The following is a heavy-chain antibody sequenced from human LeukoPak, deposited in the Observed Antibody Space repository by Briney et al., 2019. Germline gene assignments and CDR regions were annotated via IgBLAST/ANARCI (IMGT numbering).Heavy chain of an antibody. CDR2: IKQDGSEK. Sequence: QSGGSLRLSCAASGFTFSSYWMSWVRQAPGKGLEWVANIKQDGSEKYYVDSVKGRFTISRDNAKNSLYLQMNSLRAEDTAVYYCASLEAVAGNYYFDYWGQGTLVTVSS. CDR3: ASLEAVAGNYYFDY. CDR1: GFTFSSYW. D-gene: IGHD6-19*01. J-gene: IGHJ4*02. V-gene: IGHV3-7*01.